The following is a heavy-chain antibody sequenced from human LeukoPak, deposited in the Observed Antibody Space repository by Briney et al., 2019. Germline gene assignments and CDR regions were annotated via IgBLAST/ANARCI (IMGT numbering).Heavy chain of an antibody. CDR3: AREDYDSSGNGLYYFDY. CDR1: GYTFTSYD. D-gene: IGHD3-22*01. CDR2: MNPNSGNT. V-gene: IGHV1-8*01. J-gene: IGHJ4*02. Sequence: ASVKVSCKASGYTFTSYDINWVRQATGQGLEWMGWMNPNSGNTGYAQKFQGRVTMTRNTSISTAYMELSSLRSEDTAVYYCAREDYDSSGNGLYYFDYWGQGTLVTVSS.